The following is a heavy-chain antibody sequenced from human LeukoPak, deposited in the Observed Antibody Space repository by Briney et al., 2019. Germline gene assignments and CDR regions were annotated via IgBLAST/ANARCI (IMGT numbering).Heavy chain of an antibody. CDR3: ARHGVAAAGFDY. Sequence: PSETLSLTCTVSGGSISSSSHYWGWIRQPPGKGLEWIGSIYYSGSTYYNPSLKSRVTISVDTSKNQFSLKLSSVTAADTAVYYCARHGVAAAGFDYWGQGTLVTVSS. CDR1: GGSISSSSHY. V-gene: IGHV4-39*01. CDR2: IYYSGST. D-gene: IGHD6-13*01. J-gene: IGHJ4*02.